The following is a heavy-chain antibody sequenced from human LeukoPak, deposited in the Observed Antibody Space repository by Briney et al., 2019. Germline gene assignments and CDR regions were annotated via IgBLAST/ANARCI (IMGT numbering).Heavy chain of an antibody. Sequence: PGGSLRLSCAASGFTFSTYWMTWVCQAPGKGLEWVANIKQDGSAKYYVDSLRGRFSISRYNVKNSLFLQMNSLSAEDTAVYYCARCPYDSTGYYSVPPHLDYWSQGTLFTVSS. V-gene: IGHV3-7*01. CDR3: ARCPYDSTGYYSVPPHLDY. J-gene: IGHJ4*02. CDR2: IKQDGSAK. CDR1: GFTFSTYW. D-gene: IGHD3-22*01.